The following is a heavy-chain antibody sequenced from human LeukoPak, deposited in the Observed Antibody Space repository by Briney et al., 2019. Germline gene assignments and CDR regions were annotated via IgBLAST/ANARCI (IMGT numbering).Heavy chain of an antibody. J-gene: IGHJ4*02. V-gene: IGHV1-2*02. CDR3: ASWDIVVVPAANSDY. Sequence: ASVKVSCKASGGTFSSYAISWVRQAPGQGLEWMGWINPNSGGTNYAQKFQGRVTMTRDTSISTAYMELSRLRSDDTAVYYCASWDIVVVPAANSDYWGQGTLVTVSS. CDR1: GGTFSSYA. CDR2: INPNSGGT. D-gene: IGHD2-2*01.